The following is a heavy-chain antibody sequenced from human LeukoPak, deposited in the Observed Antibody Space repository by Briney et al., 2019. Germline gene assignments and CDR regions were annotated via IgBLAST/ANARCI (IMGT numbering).Heavy chain of an antibody. CDR1: GFTFSSYG. J-gene: IGHJ4*02. Sequence: GGSLRLSCVASGFTFSSYGMHWVRQAPGKGLEWVTFIGYDGSNKYYADSVKGRFSISRDKSKNTLYLQMNSLRAEDTAVYYCAIRKSGNAIDYWGQGTLVTVSS. D-gene: IGHD5-12*01. V-gene: IGHV3-30*02. CDR3: AIRKSGNAIDY. CDR2: IGYDGSNK.